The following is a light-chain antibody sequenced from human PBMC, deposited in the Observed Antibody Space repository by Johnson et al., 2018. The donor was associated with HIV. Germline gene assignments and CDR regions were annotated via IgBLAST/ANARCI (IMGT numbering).Light chain of an antibody. V-gene: IGLV1-51*02. J-gene: IGLJ1*01. CDR1: SSNIGNNY. CDR2: ENN. CDR3: GTWDSILSADV. Sequence: QSVLTQPPSVSAAPGQKVTISCSGSSSNIGNNYVSWYQQLPGTAPKLLIYENNKRPSGIPDRFSGSKSGTSATLDITGLQTGDEAYYYCGTWDSILSADVFGPGTKVTVL.